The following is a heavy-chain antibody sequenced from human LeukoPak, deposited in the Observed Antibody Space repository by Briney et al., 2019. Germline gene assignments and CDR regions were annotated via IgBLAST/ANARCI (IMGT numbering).Heavy chain of an antibody. Sequence: ASVKVSCKASGYTFTGYYMHWVRQAPGQGLEWMGWINPNSGGTNYAQKFQGRVTMTRDTSISTAYMELSRLRSDDTAVYYCARMVGATIGAFDFWGQGTLVTVSS. CDR3: ARMVGATIGAFDF. J-gene: IGHJ4*02. CDR1: GYTFTGYY. CDR2: INPNSGGT. D-gene: IGHD1-26*01. V-gene: IGHV1-2*02.